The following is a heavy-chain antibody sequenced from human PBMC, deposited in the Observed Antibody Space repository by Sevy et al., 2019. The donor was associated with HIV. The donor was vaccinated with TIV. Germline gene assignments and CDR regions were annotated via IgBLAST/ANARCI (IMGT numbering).Heavy chain of an antibody. D-gene: IGHD2-8*01. V-gene: IGHV3-33*01. CDR2: IGYDGSNK. J-gene: IGHJ4*02. CDR1: GFAPSTYG. Sequence: GSLRLSCAASGFAPSTYGMHWARQAPGKGLEWVAVIGYDGSNKYYADSVKGRFSISRDNSRNTLFLQMDSLRAEDTAVYYCARDPRMYGDYLLAYFDYWGQGTLVTVSS. CDR3: ARDPRMYGDYLLAYFDY.